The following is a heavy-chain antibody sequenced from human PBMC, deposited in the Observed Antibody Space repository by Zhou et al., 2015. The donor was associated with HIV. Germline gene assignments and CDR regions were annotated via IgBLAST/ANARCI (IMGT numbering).Heavy chain of an antibody. Sequence: QMQLVESGGAVVQPGGSLTLSCAASGFTFSKYGMAWVRQAPGKGLEWVAFIRLDGNNKYYADSVKGRFTISRDNSKSTVYMQMSSLRLEDTAMYYCAKGVPNCPGSACFDYWGQGTLLTVSS. CDR2: IRLDGNNK. J-gene: IGHJ4*02. V-gene: IGHV3-30*02. D-gene: IGHD1-1*01. CDR1: GFTFSKYG. CDR3: AKGVPNCPGSACFDY.